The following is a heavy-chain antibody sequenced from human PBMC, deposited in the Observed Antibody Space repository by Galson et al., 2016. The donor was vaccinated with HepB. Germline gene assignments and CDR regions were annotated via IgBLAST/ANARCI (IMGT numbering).Heavy chain of an antibody. CDR2: IGSSSRYT. D-gene: IGHD2-8*01. V-gene: IGHV3-11*06. CDR1: GFIFSDYY. CDR3: ARHMQVNGDAFDI. J-gene: IGHJ3*02. Sequence: SLRLSCAASGFIFSDYYMSWIRQAPGRGLEWLSYIGSSSRYTNSADSVKGRFTISRDNAKNSLFLRMTSLRVEDTAIYYCARHMQVNGDAFDICGQGTMVTVSS.